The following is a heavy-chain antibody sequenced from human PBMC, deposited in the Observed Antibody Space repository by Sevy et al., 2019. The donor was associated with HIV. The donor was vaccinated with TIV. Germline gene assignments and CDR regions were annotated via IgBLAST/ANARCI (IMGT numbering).Heavy chain of an antibody. CDR3: VKDPHYDFFDY. CDR2: IGYDGNKI. Sequence: GSLRLSCAASGFNFSPYGMHWVRQAPGKGLEWVSFIGYDGNKIFYADSVRGRFTVSRNNSKNTLYLQMNSLSTEDTAVYYCVKDPHYDFFDYWGQGILVTVSS. CDR1: GFNFSPYG. J-gene: IGHJ4*02. D-gene: IGHD3-10*01. V-gene: IGHV3-30*02.